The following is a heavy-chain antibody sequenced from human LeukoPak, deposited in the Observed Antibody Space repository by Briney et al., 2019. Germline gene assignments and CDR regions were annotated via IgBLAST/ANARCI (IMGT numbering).Heavy chain of an antibody. CDR2: VYSSGVG. CDR3: ARHILNSGYSLNCFDP. J-gene: IGHJ5*02. V-gene: IGHV4-4*07. D-gene: IGHD3-22*01. CDR1: GGSITGYY. Sequence: SETLSLTCTVSGGSITGYYWNWIRQPAGQGLEWLGRVYSSGVGNYNPSLTSRVTMSVDTSKNQFSLKLTSVTAADTAVYYCARHILNSGYSLNCFDPWGQGTLVTVSS.